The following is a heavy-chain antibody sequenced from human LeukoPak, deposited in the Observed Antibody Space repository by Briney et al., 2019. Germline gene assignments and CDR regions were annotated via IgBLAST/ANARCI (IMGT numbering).Heavy chain of an antibody. CDR1: GFNLSNYG. CDR2: ISHEGSDK. D-gene: IGHD2-2*01. V-gene: IGHV3-30*03. J-gene: IGHJ5*02. CDR3: ARDGVVVPAARIDP. Sequence: GGSLRLSCAASGFNLSNYGMHWVRQVPGKGLEWVAVISHEGSDKYYADSVKGRFTISRDSSKNTLYVQMNSLRAEDTAVYYCARDGVVVPAARIDPWGQGTLVTVSS.